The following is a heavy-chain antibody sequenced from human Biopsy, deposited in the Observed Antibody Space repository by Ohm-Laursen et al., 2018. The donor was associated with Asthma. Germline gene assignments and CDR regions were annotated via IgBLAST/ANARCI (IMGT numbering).Heavy chain of an antibody. CDR2: THHRGYP. J-gene: IGHJ6*02. Sequence: SETLSLTCAVYGGSFSSNYWSWIRQTPGKGLEWLGDTHHRGYPNYNPSRSSRITLSVDTSKNQFSLRRTSVAAADTAVYYCARGSSSRLSQWELLVSGGKRAHSYYGMDVWGQGTTVTVSS. D-gene: IGHD1-26*01. V-gene: IGHV4-34*01. CDR1: GGSFSSNY. CDR3: ARGSSSRLSQWELLVSGGKRAHSYYGMDV.